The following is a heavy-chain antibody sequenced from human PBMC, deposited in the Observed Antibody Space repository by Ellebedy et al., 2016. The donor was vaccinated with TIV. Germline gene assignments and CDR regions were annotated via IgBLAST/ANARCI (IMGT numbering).Heavy chain of an antibody. V-gene: IGHV3-33*01. CDR3: ARGNVAAAAKWYLDY. CDR1: GFTFSSYG. J-gene: IGHJ4*02. D-gene: IGHD6-13*01. Sequence: PGGSLRLSCAASGFTFSSYGMHWVRQAPGKGLEWVAVIWYDGSNKYYADSVKGRFTISRDNSKNTLYLQMNSLRAEDTAVYYCARGNVAAAAKWYLDYWGQGTLVTVSS. CDR2: IWYDGSNK.